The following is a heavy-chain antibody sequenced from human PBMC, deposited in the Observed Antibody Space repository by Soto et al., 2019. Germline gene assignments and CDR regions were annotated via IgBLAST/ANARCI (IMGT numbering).Heavy chain of an antibody. V-gene: IGHV3-33*01. J-gene: IGHJ4*02. CDR2: IWYDGSNK. D-gene: IGHD6-13*01. Sequence: QVQLVESGGGVVQPGRSLRLSCAASGFTFSSYGMHWVRQAPGKGLEWVAVIWYDGSNKYYADSVKGRFTISRDNSKNTLYLQMKSLRAEDTAVYYCARGSIGYSSIGNKDSVADYGGQGTLVTVSS. CDR1: GFTFSSYG. CDR3: ARGSIGYSSIGNKDSVADY.